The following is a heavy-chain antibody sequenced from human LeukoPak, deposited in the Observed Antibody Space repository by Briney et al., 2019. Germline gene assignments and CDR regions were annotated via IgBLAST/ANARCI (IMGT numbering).Heavy chain of an antibody. Sequence: PGGSLRLSCAASGFTFSSYSMNWVRQAPGKGLEWVSSISSSSSYIYYADSVKGRFTISRDNAKNSLYLQMDSLRAEDTAVYYRARDAAYDILTGIDYWGQGTLVTVSS. CDR1: GFTFSSYS. D-gene: IGHD3-9*01. CDR3: ARDAAYDILTGIDY. CDR2: ISSSSSYI. J-gene: IGHJ4*02. V-gene: IGHV3-21*01.